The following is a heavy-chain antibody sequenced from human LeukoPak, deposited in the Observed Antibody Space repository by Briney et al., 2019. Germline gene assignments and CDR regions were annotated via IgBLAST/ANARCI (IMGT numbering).Heavy chain of an antibody. CDR1: GYTFTGYY. CDR2: VNPQSGGT. CDR3: ARGIIAAADNNWFDP. V-gene: IGHV1-2*02. Sequence: ASVKASCKASGYTFTGYYMHWVRQAPGQGLEWMGWVNPQSGGTNYAQNFQGRVTMTRDTSISTAYMELSRLRSDDTAVYYCARGIIAAADNNWFDPWGQGTLVTVSS. J-gene: IGHJ5*02. D-gene: IGHD6-13*01.